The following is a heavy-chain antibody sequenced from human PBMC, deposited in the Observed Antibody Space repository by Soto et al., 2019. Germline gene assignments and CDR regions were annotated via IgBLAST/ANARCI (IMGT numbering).Heavy chain of an antibody. V-gene: IGHV1-18*04. CDR2: MNPNSGNT. D-gene: IGHD2-2*01. Sequence: GASVKVSCKASGYTFTGYFMHWVRQAPGQGLEWMGWMNPNSGNTNYAQKLQGRVTMTTDTSTSTAYMELRSLRSDDTAVYYCARDQAIVVVPAAHPYYYYYGMDVWGQGTTVTVSS. CDR1: GYTFTGYF. CDR3: ARDQAIVVVPAAHPYYYYYGMDV. J-gene: IGHJ6*02.